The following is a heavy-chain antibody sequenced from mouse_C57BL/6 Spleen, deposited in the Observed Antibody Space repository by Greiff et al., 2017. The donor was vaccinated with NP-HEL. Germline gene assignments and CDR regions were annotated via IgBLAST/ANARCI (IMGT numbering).Heavy chain of an antibody. CDR2: IRSKSNNYAT. CDR1: GFSFNTYA. D-gene: IGHD2-4*01. V-gene: IGHV10-1*01. Sequence: DVMLVESGGGLVQPKGSLKLSCAASGFSFNTYAMNWVRQAPGKGLEWVARIRSKSNNYATYYADSVKDRFTISRDDSESMLYLQMNNLKTEDTAMYYCVRHVDYDEFAYWGQGTLVTVSA. J-gene: IGHJ3*01. CDR3: VRHVDYDEFAY.